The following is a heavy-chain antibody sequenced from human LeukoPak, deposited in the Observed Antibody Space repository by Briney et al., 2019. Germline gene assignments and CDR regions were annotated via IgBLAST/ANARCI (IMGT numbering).Heavy chain of an antibody. V-gene: IGHV4-39*07. CDR3: ARDSTYYYDSSGFYYNYYGMDV. J-gene: IGHJ6*02. D-gene: IGHD3-22*01. CDR2: IYYSRTT. Sequence: SETLSLTCTVSGASISSGSHHWGWFRQSPGKGLEWIGSIYYSRTTYYNPSLNSRVTISVDTSKSQFSLKLSSVTAADTAVYYCARDSTYYYDSSGFYYNYYGMDVWGQGTPVTVSS. CDR1: GASISSGSHH.